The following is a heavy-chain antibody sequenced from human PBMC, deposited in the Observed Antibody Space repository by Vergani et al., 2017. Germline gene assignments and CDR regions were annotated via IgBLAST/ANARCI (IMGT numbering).Heavy chain of an antibody. J-gene: IGHJ4*02. D-gene: IGHD3-22*01. CDR2: ISDNGGTT. CDR3: AKGRSTMIAPDY. CDR1: GLTFDDYA. Sequence: EVQLEESGGDLVQPGRSLRLSCVVSGLTFDDYAMHWVRRAPGKGLEWVSIISDNGGTTYYADSVKGRFTISRDNSKNSLYLQMNSLRTEDTALYYCAKGRSTMIAPDYWGQGTLVTVSS. V-gene: IGHV3-43*02.